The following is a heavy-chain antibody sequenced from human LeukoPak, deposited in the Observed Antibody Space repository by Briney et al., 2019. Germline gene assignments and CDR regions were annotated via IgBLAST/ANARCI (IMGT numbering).Heavy chain of an antibody. CDR2: ISGSGGST. V-gene: IGHV3-23*01. CDR3: ASNYYGSGSYYNVPPL. CDR1: GFTVSSNY. J-gene: IGHJ4*02. Sequence: GGSLRLSCAASGFTVSSNYMSWVRQAPGKGLEWVSVISGSGGSTYYADSVKGRFTISRDNSKNTLYLQMNSLRAEDTAVYYCASNYYGSGSYYNVPPLWGQGTLVTVSS. D-gene: IGHD3-10*01.